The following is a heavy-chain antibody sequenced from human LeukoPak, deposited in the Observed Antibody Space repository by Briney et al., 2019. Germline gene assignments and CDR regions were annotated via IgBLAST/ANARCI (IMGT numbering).Heavy chain of an antibody. Sequence: GGSLRLSCAASGFTFSSYAMSWVRQAPGKGLEWVSAISGSGGSTYYADSVKGRFTISRDNSKNTLYLQMSSLRAEDTAVYYCTKFDAPSGRRNYWGQGTLVTVSS. CDR3: TKFDAPSGRRNY. J-gene: IGHJ4*02. V-gene: IGHV3-23*01. CDR2: ISGSGGST. CDR1: GFTFSSYA.